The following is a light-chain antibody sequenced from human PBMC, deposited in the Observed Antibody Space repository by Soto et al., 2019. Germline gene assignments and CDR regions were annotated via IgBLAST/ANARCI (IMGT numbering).Light chain of an antibody. CDR2: EVT. CDR1: SSDVGAYKY. J-gene: IGLJ3*02. V-gene: IGLV2-8*01. CDR3: TSYVGNDIWV. Sequence: QSALTQPPSASGSTGRSVTISCTGASSDVGAYKYVSWYQQYPGKAPKLMIYEVTKRPSGVPDRFSGSKSGNTASLTVSGLQAEDAADYYCTSYVGNDIWVFGGGTKLTV.